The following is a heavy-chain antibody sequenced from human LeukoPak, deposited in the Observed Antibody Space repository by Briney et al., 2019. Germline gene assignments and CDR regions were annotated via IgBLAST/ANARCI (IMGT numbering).Heavy chain of an antibody. Sequence: GGSLRLSCAASGFTFSSYWMSWVRQAPGKGLEWVANMKQDGSEKYYVDSVKGRFTISRDNAKNSLYLQMNSLRAEDTAVYYCASYYDSSGYFDAFDIWGQGTMVTVSS. CDR2: MKQDGSEK. D-gene: IGHD3-22*01. CDR1: GFTFSSYW. V-gene: IGHV3-7*05. CDR3: ASYYDSSGYFDAFDI. J-gene: IGHJ3*02.